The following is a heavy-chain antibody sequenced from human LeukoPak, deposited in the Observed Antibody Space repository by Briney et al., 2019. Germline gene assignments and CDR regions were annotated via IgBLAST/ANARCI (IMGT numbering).Heavy chain of an antibody. CDR2: IIPILGIA. D-gene: IGHD4-23*01. V-gene: IGHV1-69*04. Sequence: SVKVSCKASGGTFSSYAISWVRQAPGQGLEWMGRIIPILGIANYAQKFQGRVTITADKSTSTAYMELSSLRSEDTAVYYCARAGYGGNCYDYWGQGTLVTVSS. CDR1: GGTFSSYA. J-gene: IGHJ4*02. CDR3: ARAGYGGNCYDY.